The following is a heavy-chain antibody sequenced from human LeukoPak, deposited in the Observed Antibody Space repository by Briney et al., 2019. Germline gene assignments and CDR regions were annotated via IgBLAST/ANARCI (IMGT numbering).Heavy chain of an antibody. CDR1: GFTFSSYA. CDR3: AINAKTYYYDSSGSYYFDY. Sequence: GGSLRLSCAASGFTFSSYAMSWVRQAPGKGLEWVSAISGSGGSTYYADPVKGRFTISRDNSKNTLYLQMNSLRAEDTAVYYCAINAKTYYYDSSGSYYFDYWGQGTLVTVSS. CDR2: ISGSGGST. V-gene: IGHV3-23*01. J-gene: IGHJ4*02. D-gene: IGHD3-22*01.